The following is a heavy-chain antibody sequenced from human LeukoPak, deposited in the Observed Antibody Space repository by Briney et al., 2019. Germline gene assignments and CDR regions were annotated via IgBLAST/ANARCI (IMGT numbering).Heavy chain of an antibody. CDR2: INHSGST. CDR1: GGSFSGYY. J-gene: IGHJ5*02. Sequence: SSETLSLTCAVYGGSFSGYYWSWIRQPPGKGLEWIGEINHSGSTNYNPSLKSRVTISVDTSKNQFSLKLSSVAAADTAVYYCARGHLFDPWGQGTLVTVSS. CDR3: ARGHLFDP. V-gene: IGHV4-34*01.